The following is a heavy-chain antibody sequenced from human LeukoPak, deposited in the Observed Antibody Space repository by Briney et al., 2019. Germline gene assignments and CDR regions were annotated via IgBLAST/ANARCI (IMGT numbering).Heavy chain of an antibody. V-gene: IGHV1-3*01. D-gene: IGHD6-19*01. CDR2: INAGNGNT. CDR3: ARDYGYSSGWFPWY. J-gene: IGHJ4*02. Sequence: ASVNVSCKASGYTFTSYAMHWVRQAPGQRLEWMGWINAGNGNTKYSQKFQGRVTITRDTSASTAYMELSSLRSEDTAVYYCARDYGYSSGWFPWYWGQGTLVTVSS. CDR1: GYTFTSYA.